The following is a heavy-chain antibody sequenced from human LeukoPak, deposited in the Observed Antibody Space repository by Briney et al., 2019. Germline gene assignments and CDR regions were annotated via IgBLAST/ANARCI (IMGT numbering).Heavy chain of an antibody. CDR3: ARAHGSHVMDY. CDR1: GYTFTSYW. D-gene: IGHD1-26*01. V-gene: IGHV5-51*01. J-gene: IGHJ4*02. CDR2: IYPADSDT. Sequence: GGSLRLSCTASGYTFTSYWIAWVRQMPGNDLEWMGIIYPADSDTRYSPSFQGQVTISADKSINTAFLQWSSLKASDTAMYYCARAHGSHVMDYWGQGTLVTVSS.